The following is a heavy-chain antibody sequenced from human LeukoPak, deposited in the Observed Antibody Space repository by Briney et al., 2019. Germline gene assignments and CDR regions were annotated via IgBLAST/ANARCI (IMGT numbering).Heavy chain of an antibody. CDR1: GYTITGYY. J-gene: IGHJ5*02. CDR2: INTNTGNP. D-gene: IGHD5-12*01. V-gene: IGHV7-4-1*02. CDR3: ARLYSGYDSYWFDP. Sequence: ASVKVSCKASGYTITGYYLHWVRQAPGQGLEWMGWINTNTGNPTYAQGFTGRFVFSLDTSVSTAYLQISSLKAEDTAVYYCARLYSGYDSYWFDPWGQGTLVTVSS.